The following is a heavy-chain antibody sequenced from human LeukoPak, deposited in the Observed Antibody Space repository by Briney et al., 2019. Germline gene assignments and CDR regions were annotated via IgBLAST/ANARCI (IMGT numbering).Heavy chain of an antibody. CDR2: INSDGSST. CDR1: GFTFSSYW. V-gene: IGHV3-74*01. D-gene: IGHD3-10*01. CDR3: ARGYGSGSYIPFDY. Sequence: GGSLRLSCAASGFTFSSYWMHWVRHAPGKGLVWVSRINSDGSSTSYADSVKGRFTISRDNAKNTLYLQMNSLRAEDTAVYYCARGYGSGSYIPFDYWGQGTLVTVSS. J-gene: IGHJ4*02.